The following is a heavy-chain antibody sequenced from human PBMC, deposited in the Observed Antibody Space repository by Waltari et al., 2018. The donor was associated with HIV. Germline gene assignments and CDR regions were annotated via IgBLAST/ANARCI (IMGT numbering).Heavy chain of an antibody. CDR3: ARWVIAAAGMRFWGFDY. Sequence: QVQLQQWGAGLLKPSETLSLTCAVYGGSFSGYYWSWIRQPPGKGLEWIGEINHSGSTNYNPSLKSRVTISVDTSKNQFSLKLSSVTAADTAVYYCARWVIAAAGMRFWGFDYWGQGTLVTVSS. CDR2: INHSGST. CDR1: GGSFSGYY. V-gene: IGHV4-34*01. J-gene: IGHJ4*02. D-gene: IGHD6-13*01.